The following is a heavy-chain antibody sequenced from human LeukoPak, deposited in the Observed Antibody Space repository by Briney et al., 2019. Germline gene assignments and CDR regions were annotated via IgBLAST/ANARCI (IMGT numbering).Heavy chain of an antibody. D-gene: IGHD2-21*02. V-gene: IGHV3-21*01. CDR2: ISSSSSYI. Sequence: XXXSXXASGFTXSSYAMSWVRQAPGKGLEWVSSISSSSSYIYYADSVKGRFTISRDNAKHSLYLQMNSLRAEDTAVYYCARDRGYCGGDCYSPYWGQGTLVTVSS. J-gene: IGHJ4*02. CDR1: GFTXSSYA. CDR3: ARDRGYCGGDCYSPY.